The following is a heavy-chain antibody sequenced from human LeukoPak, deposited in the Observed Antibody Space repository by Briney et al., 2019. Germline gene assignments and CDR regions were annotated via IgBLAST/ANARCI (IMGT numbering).Heavy chain of an antibody. Sequence: SGGSLRLSCAASGFTFSSYAMHWVRQAPGKGLEWVAVISYDGSNNYYADSVKGRFTISRDNSKNTLYLQMNSLRAEDTAVYYCARDPFGRYFDLWGRGTLVTVSS. D-gene: IGHD3-16*01. CDR1: GFTFSSYA. J-gene: IGHJ2*01. CDR2: ISYDGSNN. CDR3: ARDPFGRYFDL. V-gene: IGHV3-30*04.